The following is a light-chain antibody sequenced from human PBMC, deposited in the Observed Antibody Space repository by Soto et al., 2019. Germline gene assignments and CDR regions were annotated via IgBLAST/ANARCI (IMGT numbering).Light chain of an antibody. CDR2: SNN. V-gene: IGLV1-47*02. CDR1: RSNIGSNY. J-gene: IGLJ3*02. Sequence: QSVLTQPPSASATPGQRVSISCSGSRSNIGSNYVYWYQQLPGAAPRLLMYSNNQRPSGVPGRFSVSKSGTSASLAISGLRSEDEADYYCAAWDDNLSGWVFGGGTKRTVL. CDR3: AAWDDNLSGWV.